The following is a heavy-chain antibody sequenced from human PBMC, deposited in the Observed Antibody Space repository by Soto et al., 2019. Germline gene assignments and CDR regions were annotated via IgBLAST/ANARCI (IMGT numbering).Heavy chain of an antibody. D-gene: IGHD6-19*01. CDR1: GGSVSSGSYY. J-gene: IGHJ5*02. CDR2: IYYSGST. CDR3: ARALMYSSGWYWFDP. Sequence: QVQLQESGPGLVKPSETLSLTCTVSGGSVSSGSYYWSWIRQPPGKGLEWIGYIYYSGSTNYNPSLKSRVTIPVDTSKNQFSLKLSSVTAADTAVYYCARALMYSSGWYWFDPWGQGTLVTVSS. V-gene: IGHV4-61*01.